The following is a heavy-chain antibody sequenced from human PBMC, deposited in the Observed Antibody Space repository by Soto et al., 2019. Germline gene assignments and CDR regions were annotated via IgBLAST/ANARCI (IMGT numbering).Heavy chain of an antibody. CDR1: GFTFSNAW. Sequence: PWGSLILSCAASGFTFSNAWMSWVRQAPGKGLEWVGRIKSKTDGGTTDYAAPVKGRFTISRDDSKNTMYPQKNSMKTEDTAVYYYSIDGITIFGVDTSYYYYLDVWGQRTTVTASS. J-gene: IGHJ6*03. CDR2: IKSKTDGGTT. D-gene: IGHD3-3*01. V-gene: IGHV3-15*01. CDR3: SIDGITIFGVDTSYYYYLDV.